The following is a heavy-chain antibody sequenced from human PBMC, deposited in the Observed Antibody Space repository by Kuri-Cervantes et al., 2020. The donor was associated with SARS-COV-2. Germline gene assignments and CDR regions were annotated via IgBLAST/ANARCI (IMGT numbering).Heavy chain of an antibody. CDR1: GFAFSSHA. CDR2: ITSRPTM. CDR3: AREARQYCDSSTCYVGPSDDY. J-gene: IGHJ4*02. D-gene: IGHD2-2*01. V-gene: IGHV3-48*01. Sequence: GGSLRLSCAASGFAFSSHAMNWVRQAPGKGLEWISYITSRPTMYYADSVKGRFTVSRDNAKDSVYLQMNNLRVEDTAVYYCAREARQYCDSSTCYVGPSDDYWGQGTLVTVSS.